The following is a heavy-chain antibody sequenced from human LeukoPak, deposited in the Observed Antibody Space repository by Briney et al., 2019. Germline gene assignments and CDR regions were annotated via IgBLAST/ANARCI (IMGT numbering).Heavy chain of an antibody. Sequence: ASVKVSCKASGYTFTSYGISWVRQAPGQGLEWMGWISAYNGNTNYAQKFQGRVTMTRGTSTSTVYMELSSLRSEDTAVYYCARAETTVMDWFDPWGQGTLVTVSS. CDR1: GYTFTSYG. V-gene: IGHV1-18*01. J-gene: IGHJ5*02. D-gene: IGHD4-17*01. CDR3: ARAETTVMDWFDP. CDR2: ISAYNGNT.